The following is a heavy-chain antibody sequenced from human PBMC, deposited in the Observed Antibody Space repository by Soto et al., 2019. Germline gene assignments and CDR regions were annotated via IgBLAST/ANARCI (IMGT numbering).Heavy chain of an antibody. V-gene: IGHV3-9*01. CDR2: INWNSGSI. CDR1: GFTVDDYA. Sequence: EVQLVESGGGLVQPGGSLRLSCAASGFTVDDYAMHWVRQVPGKGLEWVSGINWNSGSIGYGDSVKGRFAISRDNAKNSLHLQMNSLSAADTAFYYCVKDESINWYSGHFRHWGQGTLVTVSS. CDR3: VKDESINWYSGHFRH. J-gene: IGHJ1*01. D-gene: IGHD6-13*01.